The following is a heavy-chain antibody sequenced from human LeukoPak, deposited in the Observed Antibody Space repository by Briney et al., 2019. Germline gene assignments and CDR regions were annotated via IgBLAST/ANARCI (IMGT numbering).Heavy chain of an antibody. J-gene: IGHJ4*02. CDR2: IKQDGSEK. V-gene: IGHV3-7*03. CDR3: ARVRELVDY. D-gene: IGHD1-26*01. CDR1: GFTFSSYS. Sequence: SGGSLRLSCAASGFTFSSYSMSWVRQAPGKGLEWVANIKQDGSEKYYVDSVKGRFTISRDNAKNSLYLQMNSLRAEDTAVYYCARVRELVDYWGQGTLVTVSS.